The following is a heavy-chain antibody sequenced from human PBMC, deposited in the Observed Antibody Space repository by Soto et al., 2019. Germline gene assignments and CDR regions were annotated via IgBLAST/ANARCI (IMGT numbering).Heavy chain of an antibody. J-gene: IGHJ3*01. CDR1: GFTFSSYG. CDR2: ISYDGSNK. D-gene: IGHD6-6*01. V-gene: IGHV3-30*18. Sequence: GGSLRLSCAASGFTFSSYGMHWVRQAPGKGLEWVAVISYDGSNKYYADSVKGRFTISRDNSKNTLYLQMNSLRAEDTAVYYCAKVGPYSSSVSFDVWGQGTMVTVSS. CDR3: AKVGPYSSSVSFDV.